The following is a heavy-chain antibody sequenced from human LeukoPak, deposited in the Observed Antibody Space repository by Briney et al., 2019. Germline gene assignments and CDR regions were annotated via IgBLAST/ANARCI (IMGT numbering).Heavy chain of an antibody. CDR2: IYYSGST. CDR1: GGSISSYY. D-gene: IGHD3-16*01. J-gene: IGHJ3*02. Sequence: SETLSLTCTVSGGSISSYYWSWIRQPPGKGLEWIGYIYYSGSTNYSPSLKSRVTISVDTSKNQFSLKLSSVTAADTAVYYCATGFGVGGGDAFDIWGQGTMVTVSS. V-gene: IGHV4-59*01. CDR3: ATGFGVGGGDAFDI.